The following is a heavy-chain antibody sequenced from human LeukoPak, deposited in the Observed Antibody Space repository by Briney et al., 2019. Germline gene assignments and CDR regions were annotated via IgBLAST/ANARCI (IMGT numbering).Heavy chain of an antibody. V-gene: IGHV4-39*01. CDR1: GVSISTRNYY. J-gene: IGHJ3*02. CDR3: ARLQSMTAAFDI. CDR2: IYYSGST. Sequence: SETLSLTCTASGVSISTRNYYWGWIRQPPGKGLECIANIYYSGSTYYNPSLKSRVTISVDTSKNQFSLRLSSVAAADTAVFYCARLQSMTAAFDIWGQGTLVTVSS.